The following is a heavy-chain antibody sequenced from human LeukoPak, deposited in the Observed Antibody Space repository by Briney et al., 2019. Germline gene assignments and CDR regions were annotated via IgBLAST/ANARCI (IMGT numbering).Heavy chain of an antibody. CDR2: IYYNGDT. CDR1: GGSISNYY. D-gene: IGHD5-18*01. CDR3: ARERSSGYSYLIDY. J-gene: IGHJ4*02. Sequence: SETLSLTCTVSGGSISNYYWNWIRQPPGKGLEWIGRIYYNGDTNYNPSLESRLTISVDTSKSQFSLKLNSVTTADTAVYYCARERSSGYSYLIDYWGRGTLVTVSS. V-gene: IGHV4-59*01.